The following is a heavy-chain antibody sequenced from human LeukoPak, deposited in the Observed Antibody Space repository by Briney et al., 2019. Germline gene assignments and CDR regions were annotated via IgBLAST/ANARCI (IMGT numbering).Heavy chain of an antibody. CDR2: IYWDDDK. CDR1: GFSLSTSGVG. CDR3: AHLIHYYDSSGYRSTFDY. Sequence: ESGPTLVKPTQTLTLTCTFSGFSLSTSGVGVGWIRQPPGKALEWLALIYWDDDKRYSPSLKSRLTITKDTSKNQVVLTMTNMDPVDTATYYCAHLIHYYDSSGYRSTFDYWGQGTLVTVSS. J-gene: IGHJ4*02. V-gene: IGHV2-5*02. D-gene: IGHD3-22*01.